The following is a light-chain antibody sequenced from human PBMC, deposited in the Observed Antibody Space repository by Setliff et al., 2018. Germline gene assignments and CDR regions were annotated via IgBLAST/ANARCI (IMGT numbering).Light chain of an antibody. CDR2: DVT. V-gene: IGLV2-8*01. CDR1: GGLVGGYNY. CDR3: SSYADSNIVL. Sequence: QSVLTQPPSASGSPGQSVTISCTGTGGLVGGYNYVSWYQQHPGKAPQLIIYDVTKRPSGVPDRFSGSKSGNTASLTVSGLQAEDEADYYCSSYADSNIVLFGTGTKVTVL. J-gene: IGLJ1*01.